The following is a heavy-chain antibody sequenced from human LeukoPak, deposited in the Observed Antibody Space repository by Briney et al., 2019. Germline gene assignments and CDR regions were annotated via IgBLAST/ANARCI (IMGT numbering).Heavy chain of an antibody. J-gene: IGHJ3*02. Sequence: PGGSLRLSCAVSGFTFNTYAMSWVRQAPGKGLEWVSGISGSGRTTYYADSVKGRFTISRDNSKNTLFVQMNSLRAEDTAVYYCAKDRRELDVFDIWGQGTMVTVSS. CDR1: GFTFNTYA. CDR2: ISGSGRTT. V-gene: IGHV3-23*01. CDR3: AKDRRELDVFDI.